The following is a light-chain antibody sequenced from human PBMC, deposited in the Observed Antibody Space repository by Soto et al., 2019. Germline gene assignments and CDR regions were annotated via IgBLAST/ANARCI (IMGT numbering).Light chain of an antibody. J-gene: IGKJ1*01. Sequence: IVMTQSPATLSVSPGERATLSCRASQSINSNLAWYQQKPGQAPRLLMFRASIRATGFPARFSGSGSGTEFTLTISSLEPDDFAVYYCQQRSDWPLTFGRGTKVEIK. CDR3: QQRSDWPLT. V-gene: IGKV3-15*01. CDR2: RAS. CDR1: QSINSN.